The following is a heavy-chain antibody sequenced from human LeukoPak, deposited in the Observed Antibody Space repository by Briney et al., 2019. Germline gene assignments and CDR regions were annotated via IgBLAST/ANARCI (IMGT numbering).Heavy chain of an antibody. CDR3: ARVLIAVDAFDI. CDR1: VGSISSSSYY. CDR2: IYYSGST. V-gene: IGHV4-39*01. J-gene: IGHJ3*02. D-gene: IGHD6-19*01. Sequence: SETLSLTCTVSVGSISSSSYYWGWIRQPPGKGLEWIGSIYYSGSTYYNPSLKSRVTISVDTSKNQFSLKLSSVTAADTAVYYCARVLIAVDAFDIWGQGTMVTVSS.